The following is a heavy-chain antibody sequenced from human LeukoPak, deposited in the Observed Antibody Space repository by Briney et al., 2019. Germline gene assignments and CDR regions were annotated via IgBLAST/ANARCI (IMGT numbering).Heavy chain of an antibody. V-gene: IGHV4-34*01. Sequence: SETPSVTCAVYGGSFSGYYWSWIRQPPGKGLEWIGEINHSGSTNYNPSLKSRVTISVDTSKNQFSLKLSSVTAADTAVYYCARSWFGEYGTNGWFDPWGQGTLVTVSS. D-gene: IGHD3-10*01. CDR3: ARSWFGEYGTNGWFDP. CDR1: GGSFSGYY. J-gene: IGHJ5*02. CDR2: INHSGST.